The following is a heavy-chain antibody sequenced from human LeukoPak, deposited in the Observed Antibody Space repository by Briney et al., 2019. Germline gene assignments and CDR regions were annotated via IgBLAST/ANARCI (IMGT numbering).Heavy chain of an antibody. J-gene: IGHJ4*02. D-gene: IGHD6-13*01. Sequence: PGGSLRLSCAASGFTFSSYAMSWVRQAPGKGLEWVSAISGSGGSTYYADSVKGRFTISRDNSKNTLYLQMNSLRAEDTAVYYCAHVAGWAAAGTYYFDYWGQGTLVIVSS. CDR2: ISGSGGST. CDR3: AHVAGWAAAGTYYFDY. CDR1: GFTFSSYA. V-gene: IGHV3-23*01.